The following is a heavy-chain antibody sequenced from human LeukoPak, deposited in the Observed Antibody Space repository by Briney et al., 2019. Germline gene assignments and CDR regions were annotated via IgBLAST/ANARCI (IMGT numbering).Heavy chain of an antibody. CDR2: ISSDGSDK. Sequence: PGGSLRRSCAASGFTFSTYGMHWVRQAPGKGLEWVAVISSDGSDKYYTDSVKGRFTISRDNSKNTLYLQMSSLRADDTALYYCAKERLGATTPNPDYWGQGTLVTVSS. CDR1: GFTFSTYG. J-gene: IGHJ4*02. V-gene: IGHV3-30*18. CDR3: AKERLGATTPNPDY. D-gene: IGHD1-26*01.